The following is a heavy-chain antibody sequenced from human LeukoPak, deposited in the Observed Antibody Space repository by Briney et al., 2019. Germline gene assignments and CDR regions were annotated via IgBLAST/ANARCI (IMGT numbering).Heavy chain of an antibody. D-gene: IGHD6-13*01. Sequence: ASVNVSFQASGYTFTIYGISWVRQAPGQGLGWMGWISAYNGNTNYAQKIQGRDTMTTNSSTSTTYMELRSLRSDDTAVYYCARATRSSWYVRGSDAGELDYWGQGTMVTVSS. CDR3: ARATRSSWYVRGSDAGELDY. V-gene: IGHV1-18*01. CDR2: ISAYNGNT. J-gene: IGHJ4*02. CDR1: GYTFTIYG.